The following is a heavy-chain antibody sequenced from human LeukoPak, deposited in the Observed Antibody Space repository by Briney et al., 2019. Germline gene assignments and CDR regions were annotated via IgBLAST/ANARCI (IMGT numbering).Heavy chain of an antibody. D-gene: IGHD3-22*01. CDR2: INPNSGGT. Sequence: ASVKVSCKASGYTFTGYYMHCVRQAPGQGLEWMVWINPNSGGTNYAQKFQGRVTMTRDTSISTAYMELSRLRSDDTAVYYCARAGYYYDSSGYCDYWGQGTLVTVSS. V-gene: IGHV1-2*02. CDR1: GYTFTGYY. J-gene: IGHJ4*02. CDR3: ARAGYYYDSSGYCDY.